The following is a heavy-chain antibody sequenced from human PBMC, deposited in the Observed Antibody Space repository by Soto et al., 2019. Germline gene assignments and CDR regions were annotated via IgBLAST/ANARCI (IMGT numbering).Heavy chain of an antibody. CDR2: IRSDGDTT. D-gene: IGHD1-26*01. V-gene: IGHV3-23*01. Sequence: VQVLESGGGLVQPGGSLRLSCAASGFTFSNYGMNWVRQAPGKGLEWVSGIRSDGDTTYNSDSVKGRFTVSRDTSKNTVYLQMNRLRAEDTAVYYCAKGKGVGATPDGANCWGQGTLVTVSS. CDR1: GFTFSNYG. J-gene: IGHJ4*02. CDR3: AKGKGVGATPDGANC.